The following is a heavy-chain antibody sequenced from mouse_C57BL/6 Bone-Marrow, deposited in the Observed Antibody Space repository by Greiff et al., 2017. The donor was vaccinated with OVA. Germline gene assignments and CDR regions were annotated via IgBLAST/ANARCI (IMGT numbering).Heavy chain of an antibody. V-gene: IGHV2-5*01. CDR3: AKKANYYGDYAMDY. D-gene: IGHD1-1*01. Sequence: VHLVESGPGLVQPSQSLSITCTVSGFSLTSYGVHWVRQSPGKGLEWLGVIWRGGSTDYNAAFMSRLSITKDNSKSQVFFKMNSLQADDTAIYYCAKKANYYGDYAMDYWGQGTSVTVSS. J-gene: IGHJ4*01. CDR1: GFSLTSYG. CDR2: IWRGGST.